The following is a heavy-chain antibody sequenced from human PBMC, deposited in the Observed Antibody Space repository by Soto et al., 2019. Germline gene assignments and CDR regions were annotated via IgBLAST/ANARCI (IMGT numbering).Heavy chain of an antibody. CDR2: ISSSGSHI. D-gene: IGHD2-15*01. J-gene: IGHJ6*03. Sequence: EVQLVESGGGLVKPGGSLRLSCAASGFTFSSYSMNWVRQAPGKGLEWVSSISSSGSHIYYADSVKGRFTISRDNAKNSLYLQMNSLRAEDTAVYYCTRDGSGGSSEAYYYYYMDVWGKGTTVTASS. V-gene: IGHV3-21*01. CDR1: GFTFSSYS. CDR3: TRDGSGGSSEAYYYYYMDV.